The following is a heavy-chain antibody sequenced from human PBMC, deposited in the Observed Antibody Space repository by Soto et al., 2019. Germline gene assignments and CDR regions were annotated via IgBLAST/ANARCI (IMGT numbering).Heavy chain of an antibody. CDR2: ISAYNGNT. Sequence: GASLKVSCKASGYTFTSYGISWVRQAPGQGLEWMGWISAYNGNTNYAQKLQGRVTMTTDTSTSTAYMELRSLRSDDTAVYYCARVNGITMVRGVIIGNWFDPWGQGTLVTVSS. CDR3: ARVNGITMVRGVIIGNWFDP. V-gene: IGHV1-18*01. CDR1: GYTFTSYG. J-gene: IGHJ5*02. D-gene: IGHD3-10*01.